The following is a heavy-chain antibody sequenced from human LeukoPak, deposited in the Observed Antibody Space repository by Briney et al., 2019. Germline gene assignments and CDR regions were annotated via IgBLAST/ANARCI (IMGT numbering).Heavy chain of an antibody. V-gene: IGHV4-59*01. D-gene: IGHD7-27*01. J-gene: IGHJ3*02. Sequence: PSETLSLTCTVSGGSISSYYWSWIRQPPGKGLEWIGYIYYSGSTNYNPSLKSRVTISVDTSKNQFSLKLSSVTAADTAVYYCAKDGVANWVYHDAFDIWGQGTMVTVSS. CDR1: GGSISSYY. CDR2: IYYSGST. CDR3: AKDGVANWVYHDAFDI.